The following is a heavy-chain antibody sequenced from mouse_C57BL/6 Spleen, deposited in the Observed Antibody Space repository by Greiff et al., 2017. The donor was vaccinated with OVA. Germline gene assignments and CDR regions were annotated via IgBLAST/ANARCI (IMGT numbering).Heavy chain of an antibody. D-gene: IGHD1-1*01. Sequence: EVQLVESEGGLVQPGSSMKLSCTASGFTFSDYYMAWVRQVPEKGLEWVANINYDGSSTYYLDSLKSRFIISRDNAKNILYLQMSSLKSEDTATYYCARDEEDGSPFAYWGQGTLVTVSA. CDR2: INYDGSST. V-gene: IGHV5-16*01. CDR1: GFTFSDYY. CDR3: ARDEEDGSPFAY. J-gene: IGHJ3*01.